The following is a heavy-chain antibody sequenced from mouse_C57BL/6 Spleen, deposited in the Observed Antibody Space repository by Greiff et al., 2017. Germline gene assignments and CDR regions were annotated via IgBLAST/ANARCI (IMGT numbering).Heavy chain of an antibody. J-gene: IGHJ1*03. V-gene: IGHV1-20*01. CDR2: INPYNGDT. CDR1: GYSFTGYF. CDR3: ARGGLRRTLYWYFDV. D-gene: IGHD2-12*01. Sequence: EVQLQQSGPELVKPGDSVKISCKASGYSFTGYFMNWVMQSPGKSLEWIGRINPYNGDTFYNQKFKGKATLTVDKSSSTAHMELRSLTSEDSAVYDGARGGLRRTLYWYFDVWGTGTTVTVSS.